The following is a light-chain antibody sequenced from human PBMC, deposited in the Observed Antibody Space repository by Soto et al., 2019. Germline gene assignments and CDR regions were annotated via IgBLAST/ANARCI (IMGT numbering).Light chain of an antibody. V-gene: IGLV2-14*01. CDR1: SSDVGGSIY. CDR3: SSYTDTSTHYV. Sequence: QSALTQPASVSGSPGQSITISCTGTSSDVGGSIYVSWYQQHPGKAPKLMISEVSNRPSGVSNRFSGSKSGNTASLTISGLQAEDEADYYCSSYTDTSTHYVFGTGTKVTVL. CDR2: EVS. J-gene: IGLJ1*01.